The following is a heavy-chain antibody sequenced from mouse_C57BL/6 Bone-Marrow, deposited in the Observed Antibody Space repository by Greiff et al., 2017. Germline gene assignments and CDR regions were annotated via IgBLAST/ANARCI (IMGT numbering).Heavy chain of an antibody. Sequence: VQLQQSGAELARPGASVKLSCKASGYTFTSYGISWVKQRTGQGLEWIGEIYPRSGNTYYNEKFKGKATLTADKSSSTAYMELRSLTSEDSAVYFCARWSDYYGSREGYYFDYWGQGTTLTVSS. J-gene: IGHJ2*01. CDR1: GYTFTSYG. CDR3: ARWSDYYGSREGYYFDY. D-gene: IGHD1-1*01. V-gene: IGHV1-81*01. CDR2: IYPRSGNT.